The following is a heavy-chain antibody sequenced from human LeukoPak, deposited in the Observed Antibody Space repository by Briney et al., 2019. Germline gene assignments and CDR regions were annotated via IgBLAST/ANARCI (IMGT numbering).Heavy chain of an antibody. CDR2: IKQDGSEK. D-gene: IGHD6-6*01. CDR3: AREGQLVSEKQNYYYYYMDV. CDR1: GFTFSSYW. Sequence: PGGSLRLSCAASGFTFSSYWMSWVRQAPGKGLEWVANIKQDGSEKYYVDSVKGRFTISRDNAKNSLYLQMNSLRAEDTAVYYCAREGQLVSEKQNYYYYYMDVWGKGPRSPSP. J-gene: IGHJ6*03. V-gene: IGHV3-7*01.